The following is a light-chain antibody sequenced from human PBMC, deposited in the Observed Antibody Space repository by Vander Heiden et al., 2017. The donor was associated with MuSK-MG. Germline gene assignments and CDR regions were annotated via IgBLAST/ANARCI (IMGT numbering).Light chain of an antibody. J-gene: IGKJ4*01. CDR3: RQALQTMLT. CDR2: LGS. Sequence: DIVMTQSPLSLPVTPGEPASISCRPSQSLLHSNGYNYLDWYLQKPGQSPQLLIYLGSNRASGVPDRFSGSGSGTDFTLKISRVEAEDVGVYYCRQALQTMLTFGGGTKVEIK. V-gene: IGKV2-28*01. CDR1: QSLLHSNGYNY.